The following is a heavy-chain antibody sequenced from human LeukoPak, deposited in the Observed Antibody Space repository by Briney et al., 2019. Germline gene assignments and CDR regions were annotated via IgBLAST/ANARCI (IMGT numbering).Heavy chain of an antibody. CDR2: MNPNSGNT. CDR1: GYTFTSYD. CDR3: ARGHTAAAGTSYWFDP. J-gene: IGHJ5*02. V-gene: IGHV1-8*01. D-gene: IGHD6-13*01. Sequence: GASVKVSCKASGYTFTSYDINWVRQATGQGLEWMGWMNPNSGNTGYAQNFRGRVTMTKNTSMSTAYMELSSLRSDDTALYYCARGHTAAAGTSYWFDPWGQGTLVTVSS.